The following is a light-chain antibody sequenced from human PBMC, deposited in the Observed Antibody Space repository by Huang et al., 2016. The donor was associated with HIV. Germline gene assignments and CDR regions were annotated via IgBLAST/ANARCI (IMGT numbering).Light chain of an antibody. V-gene: IGKV3-11*01. CDR1: QSVRSY. J-gene: IGKJ4*01. Sequence: EIVLTQSPATLSLSPGDSATLSCRASQSVRSYLAWYQQKPGQAPRLLIYDASNRATGIPARFSGSGSGTDFTLTISNLQSEDFAVYYCQQRSAWPLTFGGGTKVEI. CDR3: QQRSAWPLT. CDR2: DAS.